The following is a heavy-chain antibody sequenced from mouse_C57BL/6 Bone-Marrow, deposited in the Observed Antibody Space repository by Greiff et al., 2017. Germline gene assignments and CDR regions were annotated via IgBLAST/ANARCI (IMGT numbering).Heavy chain of an antibody. V-gene: IGHV1-82*01. D-gene: IGHD1-3*01. CDR1: GYAFSSSW. Sequence: VQLQQSGPELVKPGASVKISCKASGYAFSSSWMNWVKQRPGKGLEWIGRIYPGDGDTNYNGKFNGKATLTADKSSSTAYMQLSSLTSEDSAVYFCARWGVGDYFDYWGQGTTLTVSS. CDR3: ARWGVGDYFDY. CDR2: IYPGDGDT. J-gene: IGHJ2*01.